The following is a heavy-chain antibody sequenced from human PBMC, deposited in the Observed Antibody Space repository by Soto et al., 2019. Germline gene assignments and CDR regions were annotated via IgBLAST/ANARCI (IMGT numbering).Heavy chain of an antibody. CDR3: PTKNGYVAPTEY. CDR1: EITVTNAW. D-gene: IGHD3-10*02. J-gene: IGHJ4*02. Sequence: EVQLVESGGGLVKPGGSLRLSCAASEITVTNAWMTWVRQAPGKGPEWVGHIKSYTDGGTTEYAAPVNGRFFISRDESKNTLSLQMTSLKSEATAVYYCPTKNGYVAPTEYWGQGTLVTVSS. V-gene: IGHV3-15*01. CDR2: IKSYTDGGTT.